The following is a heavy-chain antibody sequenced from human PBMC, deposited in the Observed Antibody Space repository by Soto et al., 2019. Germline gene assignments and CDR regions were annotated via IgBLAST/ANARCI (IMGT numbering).Heavy chain of an antibody. D-gene: IGHD6-13*01. CDR3: AKVLGIAAAGPFDY. CDR2: ISYDGSNK. J-gene: IGHJ4*02. V-gene: IGHV3-30*18. CDR1: GFTFSSYG. Sequence: QVQLVESGGGVVQPGRSLRLSCAASGFTFSSYGMHWVRQAPGKGLEWVAVISYDGSNKYYADSVKGRFTISRDNSKNTLYLQMNGLRAEDTAVYYCAKVLGIAAAGPFDYWGQGTLVTVSS.